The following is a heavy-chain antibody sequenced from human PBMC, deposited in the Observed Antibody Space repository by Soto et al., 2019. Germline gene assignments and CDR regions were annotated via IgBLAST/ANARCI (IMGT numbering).Heavy chain of an antibody. CDR3: AKDRYLDHDSRGYLFDN. Sequence: EVQLLESGGDLIQPGGSLRLSCAASGFTFNIYAMTWVRQAPGKGLEWVSAISRYGDFTYYADSVEGRFTISRDNSKITLYLQMNSLRAEDTSVYDCAKDRYLDHDSRGYLFDNWGQGTLVTVSS. V-gene: IGHV3-23*01. CDR1: GFTFNIYA. D-gene: IGHD3-22*01. J-gene: IGHJ4*02. CDR2: ISRYGDFT.